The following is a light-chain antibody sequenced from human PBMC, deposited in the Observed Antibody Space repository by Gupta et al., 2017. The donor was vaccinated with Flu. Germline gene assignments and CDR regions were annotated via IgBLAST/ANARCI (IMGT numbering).Light chain of an antibody. J-gene: IGLJ3*02. CDR3: TNWSSGTGV. Sequence: VKLTCTLNSGHSTCANAWHHQQPAKGPPTLMMLLSDGSHTTGDELPARFSGSTSTAAPLLITYSLQSDEEADYYQTNWSSGTGVFGGGTKLTVL. CDR2: LLSDGSH. V-gene: IGLV4-69*01. CDR1: SGHSTCA.